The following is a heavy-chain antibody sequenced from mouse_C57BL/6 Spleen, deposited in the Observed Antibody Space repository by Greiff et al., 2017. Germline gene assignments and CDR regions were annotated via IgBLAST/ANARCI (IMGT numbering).Heavy chain of an antibody. CDR1: GYAFTNYL. V-gene: IGHV1-54*01. CDR3: ARDVNYDD. J-gene: IGHJ2*01. D-gene: IGHD2-1*01. CDR2: INPGSGGT. Sequence: VKLMESGAELVRPGTSVKVSCKASGYAFTNYLIEWIKQRPGQGLEWIGVINPGSGGTNYNEKFKGKAILTADKSSSTAYMHLSSLTSEDSSVYFCARDVNYDDWGQGTTLTVSS.